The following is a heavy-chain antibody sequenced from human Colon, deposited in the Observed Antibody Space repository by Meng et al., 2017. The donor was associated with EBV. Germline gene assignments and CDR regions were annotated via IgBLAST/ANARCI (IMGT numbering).Heavy chain of an antibody. CDR1: GGSFSTHT. CDR3: ARGRRNEPLFDY. D-gene: IGHD1-14*01. J-gene: IGHJ4*02. Sequence: GEGKKPGAPVKGACKSSGGSFSTHTFSWVRQAPGQGLEWMGGLIAVFDKTKAAPRFQDRVTFTADEFTSTAYMELSSLTFDDTAVYFCARGRRNEPLFDYWGQGTLVTVSS. V-gene: IGHV1-69*13. CDR2: LIAVFDKT.